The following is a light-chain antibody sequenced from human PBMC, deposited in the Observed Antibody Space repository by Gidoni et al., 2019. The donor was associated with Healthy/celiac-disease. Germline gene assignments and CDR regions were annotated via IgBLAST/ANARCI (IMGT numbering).Light chain of an antibody. CDR2: DAS. CDR3: QQRSNWPALT. Sequence: ELVFTQSPATLSLSPGERATLSCRASQSVSSYLAWYQQKPGQAPRLLIYDASNRATGSPARFSGSGSWTDFTLTISSLEPEDFAVYYCQQRSNWPALTFGGGTKVEIK. V-gene: IGKV3-11*01. J-gene: IGKJ4*01. CDR1: QSVSSY.